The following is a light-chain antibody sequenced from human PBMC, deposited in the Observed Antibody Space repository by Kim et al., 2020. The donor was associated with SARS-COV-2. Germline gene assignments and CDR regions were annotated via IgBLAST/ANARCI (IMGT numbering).Light chain of an antibody. CDR2: EVT. V-gene: IGLV2-8*01. Sequence: PGQSVAISWSGTRGDFSSYKYGSWYQQHPGKSPKLIIYEVTKRPSGVPDRFSGSMSGNTASLTVSGLQAEDEADYYCASHGGYDYVFGTGTKVTVL. CDR3: ASHGGYDYV. J-gene: IGLJ1*01. CDR1: RGDFSSYKY.